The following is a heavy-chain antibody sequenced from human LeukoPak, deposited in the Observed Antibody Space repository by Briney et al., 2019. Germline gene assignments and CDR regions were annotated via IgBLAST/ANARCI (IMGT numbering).Heavy chain of an antibody. D-gene: IGHD4-11*01. CDR2: VNPRDSDT. Sequence: GESLKISCSVSGDNFINYWIGWVRQMPGKGLEWMGIVNPRDSDTRYSPSFQGQVTISVDKSISTAFLQWSSLKASDTAMYYCAGHTNTSDDYWGRGTLVTVSS. CDR3: AGHTNTSDDY. V-gene: IGHV5-51*01. J-gene: IGHJ2*01. CDR1: GDNFINYW.